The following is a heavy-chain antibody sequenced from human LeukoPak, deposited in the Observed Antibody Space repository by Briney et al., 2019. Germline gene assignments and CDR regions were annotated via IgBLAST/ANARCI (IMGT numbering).Heavy chain of an antibody. V-gene: IGHV4-4*07. J-gene: IGHJ3*02. CDR2: VYTSGST. D-gene: IGHD1-7*01. CDR3: ARLITGTTTAFDI. CDR1: GGSISGYY. Sequence: ASETLSLTCSVSGGSISGYYWTWIRQPAGKGLEWIGRVYTSGSTHYNPSLKTRLTMSVDTSKNQFSLKPSSVTAADTAVYYCARLITGTTTAFDIWGQGTMVTVSS.